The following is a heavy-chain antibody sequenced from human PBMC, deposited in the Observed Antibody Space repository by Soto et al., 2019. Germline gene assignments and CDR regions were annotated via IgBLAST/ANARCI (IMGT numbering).Heavy chain of an antibody. CDR3: ARDLSSSWLHGNYFDY. J-gene: IGHJ4*02. CDR2: ISSSGSTI. D-gene: IGHD6-13*01. CDR1: GFTFSSYE. Sequence: EVQLVESGGGLVQPGGSLRLSCAASGFTFSSYEMNWVRQAPGKGLEWVSYISSSGSTIYYADSVKGRFTISRDNAKNSLYLQMNSLRAEDTAVYYCARDLSSSWLHGNYFDYWGQGTLVTVSA. V-gene: IGHV3-48*03.